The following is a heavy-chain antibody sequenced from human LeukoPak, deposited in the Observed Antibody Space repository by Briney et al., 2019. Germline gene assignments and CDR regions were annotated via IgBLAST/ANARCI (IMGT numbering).Heavy chain of an antibody. Sequence: GGSLRLSCAASGFTFSTYRMNWVRQAPGKGLEWVSYISASSSTIYYADSMKGRFTISRDNAKNSLYLQMNSLRAEDTAVYCCARDLGGHYDYVWGSYRGGYFDYWGQGTLVTVSS. CDR2: ISASSSTI. V-gene: IGHV3-48*01. J-gene: IGHJ4*02. CDR1: GFTFSTYR. CDR3: ARDLGGHYDYVWGSYRGGYFDY. D-gene: IGHD3-16*01.